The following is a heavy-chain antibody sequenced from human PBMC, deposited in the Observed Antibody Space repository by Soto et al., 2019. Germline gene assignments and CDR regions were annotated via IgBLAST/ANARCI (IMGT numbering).Heavy chain of an antibody. CDR3: ARGGTYYDFWRAFD. D-gene: IGHD3-3*01. CDR1: GGSIGSYY. V-gene: IGHV4-59*01. J-gene: IGHJ4*02. Sequence: TLSLTCAVSGGSIGSYYWSWIRQPPGKGLEWIGYIYYSGSTNYNPSLKSRVTISVDTSKNQFSLKLSSVTAADTAVYYCARGGTYYDFWRAFDWGQGTLVTVSS. CDR2: IYYSGST.